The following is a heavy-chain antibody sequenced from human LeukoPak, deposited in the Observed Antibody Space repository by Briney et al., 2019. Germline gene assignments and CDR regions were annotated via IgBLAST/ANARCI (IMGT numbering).Heavy chain of an antibody. CDR3: AKWGYSSSWYANYYYYMDV. J-gene: IGHJ6*03. CDR2: IIPIFGTA. Sequence: GASVKVSCKASGGTFSSYAISWVRQAPGQGLEWMGGIIPIFGTANYAQKFQGRVTITADESTSTAYMELSSLRSEDTAVYYCAKWGYSSSWYANYYYYMDVWGKGTTVTVSS. V-gene: IGHV1-69*13. D-gene: IGHD6-13*01. CDR1: GGTFSSYA.